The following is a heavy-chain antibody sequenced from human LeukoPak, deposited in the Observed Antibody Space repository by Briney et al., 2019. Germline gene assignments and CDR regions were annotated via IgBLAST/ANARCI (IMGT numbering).Heavy chain of an antibody. CDR1: GGSISSHY. D-gene: IGHD3-10*01. V-gene: IGHV4-59*11. J-gene: IGHJ4*02. CDR3: ARGVDSGLLGY. Sequence: KTSETLSLTYTVSGGSISSHYWSWIRQPPGKGLEWIGYIYYSGSTNYNPSLKSRVTISVDTSKNQFSLKLSSVTAADTAVYYCARGVDSGLLGYWGQGTLVTVSS. CDR2: IYYSGST.